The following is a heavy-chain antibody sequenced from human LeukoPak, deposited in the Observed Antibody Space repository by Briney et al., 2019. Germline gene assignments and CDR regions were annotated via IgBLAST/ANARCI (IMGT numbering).Heavy chain of an antibody. J-gene: IGHJ4*02. CDR3: ARSVVVTEPPFDY. Sequence: ASVKVSCKASGYTFTGYYMHWVRQAPGQGLEWMGWISAYNGNTNYAQKLQGRVTMTTDTSTSTAYMELRSLRSDDTAVYYCARSVVVTEPPFDYWGQGTLVTVSS. D-gene: IGHD3-22*01. CDR1: GYTFTGYY. CDR2: ISAYNGNT. V-gene: IGHV1-18*04.